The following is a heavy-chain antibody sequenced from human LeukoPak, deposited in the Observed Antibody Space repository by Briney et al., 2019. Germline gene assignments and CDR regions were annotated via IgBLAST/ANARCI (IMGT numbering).Heavy chain of an antibody. CDR1: GYTFTSYY. Sequence: GASVKVSRKASGYTFTSYYIHWVRQAPGQGLDWMGIINPSGGSTIYAQKFQGRVTMTRDTSTSTVYMELSSLRSEDTAVYYCARARVTVILIDYWGQGTLVTVSS. V-gene: IGHV1-46*01. CDR2: INPSGGST. CDR3: ARARVTVILIDY. J-gene: IGHJ4*02. D-gene: IGHD2-21*02.